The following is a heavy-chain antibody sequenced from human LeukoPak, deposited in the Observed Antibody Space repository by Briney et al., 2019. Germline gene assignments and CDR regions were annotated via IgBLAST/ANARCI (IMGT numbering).Heavy chain of an antibody. V-gene: IGHV1-69*13. J-gene: IGHJ6*02. CDR1: GGTFSSYA. D-gene: IGHD2-2*01. CDR3: ACHQGYCSSTSCSYYGMDV. Sequence: SVKVSCKASGGTFSSYAISWVRQAPGQGLEWMGGIIPIFGAANYAQKFQGRVTITADESTSTAYMELSSLRSEDTAVYYCACHQGYCSSTSCSYYGMDVWGQGTTVTVSS. CDR2: IIPIFGAA.